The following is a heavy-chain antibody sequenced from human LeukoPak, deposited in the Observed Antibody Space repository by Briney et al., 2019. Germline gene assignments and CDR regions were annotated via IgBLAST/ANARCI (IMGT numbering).Heavy chain of an antibody. CDR3: AREEVIVITRYFDF. CDR1: GFTFSHYS. CDR2: IRFTGSYI. Sequence: GGSLRLSCVASGFTFSHYSMNWVRQAPGKGLEWVSSIRFTGSYIYYADSVKGRFTISRDDAKNLLSLQMISLRAEDTAVYYCAREEVIVITRYFDFWGQGTLVTVSS. D-gene: IGHD3-16*02. V-gene: IGHV3-21*01. J-gene: IGHJ4*02.